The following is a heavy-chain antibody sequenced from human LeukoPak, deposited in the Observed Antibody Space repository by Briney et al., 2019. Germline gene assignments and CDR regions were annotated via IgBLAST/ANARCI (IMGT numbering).Heavy chain of an antibody. D-gene: IGHD3-22*01. V-gene: IGHV3-15*01. Sequence: PGGSLRLSCAASGFTFSNAWMSWVRQAPGKGLEWVGRIKSKTDGGTTDYAAPVKGRFTISRDDSKNTLYLQMNSLKTEDTAVYYCTINPSYYYDSSGFMRFRDYWGQGTLVTVSS. CDR2: IKSKTDGGTT. CDR1: GFTFSNAW. CDR3: TINPSYYYDSSGFMRFRDY. J-gene: IGHJ4*02.